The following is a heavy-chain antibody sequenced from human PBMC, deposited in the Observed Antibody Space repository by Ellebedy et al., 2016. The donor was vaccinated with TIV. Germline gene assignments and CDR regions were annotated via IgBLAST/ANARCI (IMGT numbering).Heavy chain of an antibody. Sequence: MPSETLSLTCTVSGGSISSSSYYWGWIRQPPGKGLEWIGSIYYSGSTYYNPSLKSRVTISVDTSKNQFSLKLSSVTAADTAVYYCAREFEDYYFDFWGRGTLVTVSS. CDR2: IYYSGST. CDR3: AREFEDYYFDF. D-gene: IGHD4-11*01. CDR1: GGSISSSSYY. V-gene: IGHV4-39*02. J-gene: IGHJ2*01.